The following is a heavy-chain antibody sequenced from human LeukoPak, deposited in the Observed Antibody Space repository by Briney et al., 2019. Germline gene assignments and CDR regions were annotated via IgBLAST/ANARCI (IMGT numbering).Heavy chain of an antibody. CDR2: INHSGST. J-gene: IGHJ6*03. CDR1: GGSFSGYY. V-gene: IGHV4-34*01. CDR3: ARGPTVVTLDPYYYYMDV. Sequence: SETLSLTCAVYGGSFSGYYWSWIRQPPGKGLEWIGEINHSGSTNYNPSLKSRVTISVDTSKNQFSLKLSSVTAADTAVYYCARGPTVVTLDPYYYYMDVWGKGTTVTVSS. D-gene: IGHD4-23*01.